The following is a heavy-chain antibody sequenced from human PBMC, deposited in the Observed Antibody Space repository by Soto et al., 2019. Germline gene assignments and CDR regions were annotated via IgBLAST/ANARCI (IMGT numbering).Heavy chain of an antibody. D-gene: IGHD6-19*01. Sequence: QVQLVQSGAEVKKPGASVKVSCKASGYTFTSYGISWVRQAPGQGLEWMGWISAYNGNTNYAQKLQGRVTMTTDTSTSTAYRELRSLRSDDTAGYYCARVRNVAVAGTRWFDPWGQGTLVTVSS. CDR1: GYTFTSYG. CDR2: ISAYNGNT. J-gene: IGHJ5*02. V-gene: IGHV1-18*01. CDR3: ARVRNVAVAGTRWFDP.